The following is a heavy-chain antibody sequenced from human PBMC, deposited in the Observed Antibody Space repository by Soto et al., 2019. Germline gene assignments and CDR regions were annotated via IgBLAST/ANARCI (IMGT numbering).Heavy chain of an antibody. CDR3: ARVIEEGYYYDSSGYPLYYFDY. D-gene: IGHD3-22*01. V-gene: IGHV4-59*01. CDR2: IYYSGST. Sequence: SETLSLTCTVSGGSISSYYWSWIRQPPGKGLEWIGYIYYSGSTNYNPSLKSRVTISVDTSKNQFSLKLSSVTAADTAVYYCARVIEEGYYYDSSGYPLYYFDYWGQGTLVTVSS. J-gene: IGHJ4*02. CDR1: GGSISSYY.